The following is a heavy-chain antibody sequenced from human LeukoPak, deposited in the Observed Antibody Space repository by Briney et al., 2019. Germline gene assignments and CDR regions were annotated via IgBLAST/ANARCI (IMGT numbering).Heavy chain of an antibody. CDR3: ARCAAVSFNWFDP. Sequence: KSSETLSLTCAVYGGSFSGYYWSWIRQPPGKGLDGIGEINLSGSTNYNPSLKSRVTISVDTSNNQFSLKLSSVTAAGTAVYYCARCAAVSFNWFDPWGQGTLVTVSS. V-gene: IGHV4-34*01. D-gene: IGHD6-25*01. J-gene: IGHJ5*02. CDR1: GGSFSGYY. CDR2: INLSGST.